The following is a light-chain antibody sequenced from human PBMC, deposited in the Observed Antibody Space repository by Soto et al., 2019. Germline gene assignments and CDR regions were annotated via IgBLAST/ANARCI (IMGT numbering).Light chain of an antibody. CDR2: DNT. CDR1: TSNIGNNY. V-gene: IGLV1-51*01. CDR3: GTWDSSLNSVV. Sequence: QSVLTQPPSVSAAPGQRVSISCSGSTSNIGNNYVSWYQHFPGTAPKLLIYDNTKRPSGIPDRFSGSRSGTSATLGITGVQTGDEATYHCGTWDSSLNSVVFGGGTQLTVL. J-gene: IGLJ2*01.